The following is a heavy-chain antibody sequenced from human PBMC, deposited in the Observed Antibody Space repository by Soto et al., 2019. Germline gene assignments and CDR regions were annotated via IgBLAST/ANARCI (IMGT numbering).Heavy chain of an antibody. CDR2: MSYDGRKK. D-gene: IGHD3-22*01. J-gene: IGHJ5*02. CDR3: ARQDHSGSGWFDT. V-gene: IGHV3-30*04. CDR1: GFTFSSYA. Sequence: GGSLRLSCAASGFTFSSYAIHWVRQAPGKGLEWAAVMSYDGRKKYYADSMKGRFTISRDNSKNTLYLQMNSLRADDTAVYYCARQDHSGSGWFDTWGQGTLVTVSS.